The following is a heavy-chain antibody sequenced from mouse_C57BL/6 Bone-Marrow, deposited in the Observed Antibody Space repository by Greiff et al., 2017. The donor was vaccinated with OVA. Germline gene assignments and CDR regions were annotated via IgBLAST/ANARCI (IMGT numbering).Heavy chain of an antibody. D-gene: IGHD3-2*02. V-gene: IGHV1-66*01. Sequence: QVQLKESGPELVKPGASVKISCKASGYSFTSYYIHWVKQRPGQGLEWIGWIYPGSGNTKYNEKFKGKATLTADTSSSTAYMQLSSLTSEDSAVYYCARRRQLRLRGAMDYWGQGTSVTVSS. CDR2: IYPGSGNT. CDR3: ARRRQLRLRGAMDY. CDR1: GYSFTSYY. J-gene: IGHJ4*01.